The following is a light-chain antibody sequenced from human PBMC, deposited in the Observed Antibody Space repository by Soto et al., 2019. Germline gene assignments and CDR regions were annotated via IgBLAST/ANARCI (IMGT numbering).Light chain of an antibody. CDR2: GAI. CDR3: QQYGSSPIT. CDR1: QSVSRGY. V-gene: IGKV3-20*01. Sequence: EIVLTQSRGTLSLSPGGRVTLSCRASQSVSRGYLAWYQQKPGQAPRLLIHGAISRATGIPDRFSGSGSGTDFTLTISRLEPEDFAMYFCQQYGSSPITFGQGARLEFK. J-gene: IGKJ5*01.